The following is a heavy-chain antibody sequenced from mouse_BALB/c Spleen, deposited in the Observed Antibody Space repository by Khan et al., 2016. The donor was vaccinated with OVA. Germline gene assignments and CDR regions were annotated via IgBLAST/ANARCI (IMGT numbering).Heavy chain of an antibody. CDR2: ISYSGVT. Sequence: EVKLEESGPGLVKPSQSLSLTCTVTGYSITSGYAWNWIRQFPGNKLEWMGYISYSGVTSYTPSLKSRISITRDTSKNQFFLPLNSVTTDDTATYYCARGNYYGYYFDYWGQGTTLTVSS. J-gene: IGHJ2*01. CDR1: GYSITSGYA. D-gene: IGHD1-1*01. CDR3: ARGNYYGYYFDY. V-gene: IGHV3-2*02.